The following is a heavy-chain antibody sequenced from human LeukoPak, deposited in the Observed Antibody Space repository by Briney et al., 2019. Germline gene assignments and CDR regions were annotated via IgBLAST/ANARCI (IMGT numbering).Heavy chain of an antibody. CDR1: GGTFSSYA. D-gene: IGHD3-9*01. Sequence: SVKVSCKASGGTFSSYAISWVRQAPGQGLEWMGGIIPIFGTANYAQKFQGRVTITADKSTSTAYMELSSLRSEDTAVYYCARDPIGYYDILTGYYISYFDYRGQGTLVTVSS. V-gene: IGHV1-69*06. CDR3: ARDPIGYYDILTGYYISYFDY. J-gene: IGHJ4*02. CDR2: IIPIFGTA.